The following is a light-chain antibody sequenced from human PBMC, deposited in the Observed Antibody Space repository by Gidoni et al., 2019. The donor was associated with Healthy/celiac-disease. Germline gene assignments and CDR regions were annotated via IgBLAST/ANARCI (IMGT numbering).Light chain of an antibody. Sequence: DIVMTQSTDSLAASLGERATINCKSSQSVLYSSNNKNYLAWYQQKPGQPPKLLIYWASTRESGVPDRFSGSGSGTDFTLTISSLQAEDVAVYYCQQYYSTPPKTFXQXTKLXIK. CDR1: QSVLYSSNNKNY. CDR3: QQYYSTPPKT. CDR2: WAS. V-gene: IGKV4-1*01. J-gene: IGKJ2*01.